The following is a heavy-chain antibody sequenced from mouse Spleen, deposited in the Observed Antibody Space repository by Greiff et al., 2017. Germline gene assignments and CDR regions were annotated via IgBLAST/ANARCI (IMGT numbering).Heavy chain of an antibody. CDR2: IRNKANNHAT. CDR1: GFTFSDAW. J-gene: IGHJ2*01. V-gene: IGHV6-6*01. CDR3: TRRGKLGPFDY. D-gene: IGHD4-1*01. Sequence: EVKLMESGGGLVQPGGSMKLSCAASGFTFSDAWMDWVRQSPEKGLEWVAEIRNKANNHATYYAESVKGRFTISRDDSKSSVYLQMNSLRAEDTGIYYCTRRGKLGPFDYWGQGTTLTVSS.